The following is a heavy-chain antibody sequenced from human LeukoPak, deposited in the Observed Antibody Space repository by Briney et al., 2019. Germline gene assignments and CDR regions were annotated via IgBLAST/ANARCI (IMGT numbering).Heavy chain of an antibody. CDR2: IHSNSGKT. CDR1: GYTFRSYV. Sequence: ASVKVSCKASGYTFRSYVINWVRQAPGQGLEWVGWIHSNSGKTGYAQKFQGRVTMTRDTSTETAFMELSSLKFDDTAIFYCARGHYGGNRYFDIWGQGTLVTVSS. V-gene: IGHV1-8*01. J-gene: IGHJ4*02. D-gene: IGHD4-23*01. CDR3: ARGHYGGNRYFDI.